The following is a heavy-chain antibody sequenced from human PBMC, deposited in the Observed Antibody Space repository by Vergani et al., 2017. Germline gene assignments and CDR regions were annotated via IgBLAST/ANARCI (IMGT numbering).Heavy chain of an antibody. CDR3: ARGAAAPLYYYYGMDV. Sequence: QVQLVQSGAEVKKPGASVKVSCKASGYTFTSYYMHWVRQAPGQGLEWKGIINPSGGSTSYAQKFQGRVTMTRDTSTSTVYMELSSLRSEDTAVYYCARGAAAPLYYYYGMDVWGQGTTVTVSS. CDR1: GYTFTSYY. D-gene: IGHD6-13*01. V-gene: IGHV1-46*03. CDR2: INPSGGST. J-gene: IGHJ6*02.